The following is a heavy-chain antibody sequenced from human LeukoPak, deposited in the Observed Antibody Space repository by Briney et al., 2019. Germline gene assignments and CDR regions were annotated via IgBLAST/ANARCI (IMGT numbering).Heavy chain of an antibody. Sequence: GGSLRLSCAASGFTFSSYGMHWVRQAPGKGLEWVAFIRYDGYNKYYADSVKGRFTISRDNSKNTLFLQMNSLRAEDTALYYCAKAHPGGRWYYFDYWGQGTLVTVSS. V-gene: IGHV3-30*02. D-gene: IGHD3-10*01. J-gene: IGHJ4*02. CDR2: IRYDGYNK. CDR1: GFTFSSYG. CDR3: AKAHPGGRWYYFDY.